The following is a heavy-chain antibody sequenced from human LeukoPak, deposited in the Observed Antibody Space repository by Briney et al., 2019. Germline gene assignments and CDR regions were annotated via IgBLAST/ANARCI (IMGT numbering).Heavy chain of an antibody. CDR3: ARDFKSRYYYDSSGYYYLY. V-gene: IGHV1-46*01. D-gene: IGHD3-22*01. CDR2: INPSGGST. Sequence: ASVKVSCKASGYTFTSYYMHWVRQAPGQGLAWMGIINPSGGSTSYAQKFQGRVTMTRDTSTSTVYMELSSLRSEDTAVYYCARDFKSRYYYDSSGYYYLYWGQGTLVTVSS. CDR1: GYTFTSYY. J-gene: IGHJ4*02.